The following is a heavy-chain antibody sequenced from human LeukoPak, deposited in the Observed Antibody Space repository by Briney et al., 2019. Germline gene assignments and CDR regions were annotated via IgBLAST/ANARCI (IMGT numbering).Heavy chain of an antibody. CDR1: GYTFTSYD. Sequence: ASVKVSCKASGYTFTSYDINWERQATGQGLEWIGWMNPNSGNTGYAQKFQGRVTMTRNTSISTAYMELSSLRSEDTAVYYCARDAIDYGDYDTYYYYMDVWGKGTTVTVSS. CDR3: ARDAIDYGDYDTYYYYMDV. J-gene: IGHJ6*03. CDR2: MNPNSGNT. V-gene: IGHV1-8*01. D-gene: IGHD4-17*01.